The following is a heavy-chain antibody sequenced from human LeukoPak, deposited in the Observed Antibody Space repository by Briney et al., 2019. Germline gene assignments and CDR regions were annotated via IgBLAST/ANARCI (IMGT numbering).Heavy chain of an antibody. V-gene: IGHV3-30*18. CDR2: ISYDGSNK. Sequence: GGSLRLSCAASGFTFSSYGMHWVRQAPGKGLEWVAVISYDGSNKYYADSVKGRFTISRDNSKNTLYLQMNSLRAEDTAVYYSAKSSDYYGSGSYLVASYFGDYFDYWGQGTLVTVSS. CDR3: AKSSDYYGSGSYLVASYFGDYFDY. D-gene: IGHD3-10*01. J-gene: IGHJ4*02. CDR1: GFTFSSYG.